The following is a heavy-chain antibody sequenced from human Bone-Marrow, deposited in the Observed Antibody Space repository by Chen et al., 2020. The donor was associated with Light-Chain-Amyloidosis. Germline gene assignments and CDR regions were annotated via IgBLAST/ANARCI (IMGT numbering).Heavy chain of an antibody. D-gene: IGHD5-12*01. CDR2: IYPDDSDA. CDR1: GYTLPNYW. J-gene: IGHJ4*02. CDR3: ARRRDGYNFDY. Sequence: ELQLAHSGPEVKQPGESLKLPCTGSGYTLPNYWIGWVRQMPGKGLEWMGVIYPDDSDARYSPSFEGQVTISADKSITTAYLQWRSLKASDTAMYYCARRRDGYNFDYWGQGTLVTVSS. V-gene: IGHV5-51*01.